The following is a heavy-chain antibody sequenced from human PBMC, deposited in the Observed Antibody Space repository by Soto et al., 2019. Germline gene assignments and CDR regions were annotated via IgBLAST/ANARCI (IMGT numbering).Heavy chain of an antibody. CDR1: GFTFDDYA. J-gene: IGHJ1*01. Sequence: RLSCAASGFTFDDYAMHWVRQVPGKGLEWVSGINWNSGSIGYGDSVKGRFAISRDNAKNSLHLQMNSLSAEDTAFYYCVKDESINWYSGHFRHWGQGTLVTVS. D-gene: IGHD6-13*01. CDR2: INWNSGSI. CDR3: VKDESINWYSGHFRH. V-gene: IGHV3-9*01.